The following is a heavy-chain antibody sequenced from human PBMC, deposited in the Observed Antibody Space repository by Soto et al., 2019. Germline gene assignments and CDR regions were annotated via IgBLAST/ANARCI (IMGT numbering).Heavy chain of an antibody. CDR3: AKGSGYYRRSS. Sequence: PGGSLRLSCAASGFTFSSYGMHWVRQAPGKGLEWEAVIWYDGNKKYYIDSVKGRFTVSRDNSDNTLYLQMSSLRAEDTAVYYCAKGSGYYRRSSWGQGTLVTVSS. CDR1: GFTFSSYG. J-gene: IGHJ4*02. V-gene: IGHV3-33*06. CDR2: IWYDGNKK. D-gene: IGHD3-22*01.